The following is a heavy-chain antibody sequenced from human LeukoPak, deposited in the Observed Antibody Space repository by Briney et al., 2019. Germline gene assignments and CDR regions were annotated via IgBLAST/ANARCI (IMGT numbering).Heavy chain of an antibody. D-gene: IGHD2-15*01. CDR2: IYHNGST. CDR1: GYSISSGYY. J-gene: IGHJ4*02. V-gene: IGHV4-38-2*02. CDR3: ASYCSGGSCPIDY. Sequence: SETLSLTCTVSGYSISSGYYWGWIRQPPGKGLEWIGNIYHNGSTYYNPSLKSRVTISADTSKNQFSLKLSSVTAADTAVYYCASYCSGGSCPIDYWGQGTLVIVSS.